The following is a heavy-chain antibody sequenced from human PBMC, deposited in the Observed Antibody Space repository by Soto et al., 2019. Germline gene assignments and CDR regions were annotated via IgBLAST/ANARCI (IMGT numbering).Heavy chain of an antibody. V-gene: IGHV3-73*01. CDR1: GFTFRDST. J-gene: IGHJ6*02. CDR3: IRALPNFSGIDV. Sequence: EVQLVDSGGGLVQPGGSLKLSCAASGFTFRDSTIYWVRQASGKGLEWVGSIRSKANSYATAYAASVKGRFTISRDDSKNTAYLQMNSLKTEDKAVYYCIRALPNFSGIDVWVQGTTVTVSS. CDR2: IRSKANSYAT.